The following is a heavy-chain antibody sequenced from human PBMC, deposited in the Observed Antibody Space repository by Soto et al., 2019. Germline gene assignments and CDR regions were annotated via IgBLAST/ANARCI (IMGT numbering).Heavy chain of an antibody. CDR3: ARGWLRDPWMY. CDR2: ISSTSVYM. Sequence: PGGPLNLSCAASGFTFSIYKMTWAAQAPGKGLEWVASISSTSVYMYYANSLKGRFTISRANAKSSLYLQVNSLRAEDTAVYYCARGWLRDPWMYWGQGTLVTVSS. V-gene: IGHV3-21*01. CDR1: GFTFSIYK. D-gene: IGHD5-12*01. J-gene: IGHJ4*02.